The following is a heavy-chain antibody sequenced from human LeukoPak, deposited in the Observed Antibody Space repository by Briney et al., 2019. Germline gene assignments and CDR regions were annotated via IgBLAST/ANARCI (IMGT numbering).Heavy chain of an antibody. CDR1: GYTLTNYY. Sequence: ASVKVSCKASGYTLTNYYMHWVRQAPGQGLEWMGIINPIGGSTTYIQKFQGRVTMTRDMSTSTVYMDLSSLRSDDTAVYYCAGGLSGTYFKVDYWGQGTLVTVSS. V-gene: IGHV1-46*01. J-gene: IGHJ4*02. D-gene: IGHD1-26*01. CDR2: INPIGGST. CDR3: AGGLSGTYFKVDY.